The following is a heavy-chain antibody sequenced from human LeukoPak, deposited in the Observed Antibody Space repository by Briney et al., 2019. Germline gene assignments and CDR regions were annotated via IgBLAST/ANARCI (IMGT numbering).Heavy chain of an antibody. CDR2: INHSGST. CDR1: GGSFSGYY. CDR3: ARQSTAMGTFDY. D-gene: IGHD5-18*01. Sequence: PSETLSLTCAVYGGSFSGYYWSWIRQPPGKGLEWIGEINHSGSTNYNLSLKSRVTISVDTSKNQFSLKLSSVTAADTAVYYCARQSTAMGTFDYWGQGTLVPVSS. J-gene: IGHJ4*02. V-gene: IGHV4-34*01.